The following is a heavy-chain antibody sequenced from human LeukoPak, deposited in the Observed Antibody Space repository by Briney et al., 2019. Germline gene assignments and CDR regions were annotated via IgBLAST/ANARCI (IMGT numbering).Heavy chain of an antibody. Sequence: PGGSLRLSCVASGFTFYSYGMHWVRQAPGKGLEWVAFIQYDESNKYYADSVKGRFTISRDTSKNTLYMQINSLRVEDSAVYYCAREMGSSGRAGFFDYWGQGSLVTASS. CDR1: GFTFYSYG. CDR3: AREMGSSGRAGFFDY. J-gene: IGHJ4*02. V-gene: IGHV3-30*02. D-gene: IGHD6-19*01. CDR2: IQYDESNK.